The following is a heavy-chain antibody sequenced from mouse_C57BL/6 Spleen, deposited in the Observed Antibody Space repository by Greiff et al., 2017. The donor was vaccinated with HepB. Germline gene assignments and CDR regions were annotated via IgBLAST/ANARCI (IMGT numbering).Heavy chain of an antibody. CDR3: ARPLYSNRAFAY. CDR2: IYPGSGST. J-gene: IGHJ3*01. D-gene: IGHD2-5*01. V-gene: IGHV1-55*01. CDR1: GYTFTSYW. Sequence: VQLQQPGAELVKPGASVKMSCKASGYTFTSYWLTWVKQRPGQGLEWIGDIYPGSGSTNYNEKFKSKATLTVDTSSSTAYMQLSSLTSEDSAVYYCARPLYSNRAFAYWGQGTLVTVSA.